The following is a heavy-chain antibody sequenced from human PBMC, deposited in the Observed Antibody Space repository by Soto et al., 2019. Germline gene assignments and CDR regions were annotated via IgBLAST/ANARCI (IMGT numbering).Heavy chain of an antibody. V-gene: IGHV1-8*01. CDR1: GYTFTNSD. CDR2: MNPNSGNT. D-gene: IGHD2-2*01. CDR3: SKQGPLHCCGTSCPYYFDY. J-gene: IGHJ4*02. Sequence: GASVKVSCKASGYTFTNSDINWVRQATGQGLEWMGWMNPNSGNTGYAQKFQGRVTMASNTSISTAYMELSSLRSEDTAVYYFSKQGPLHCCGTSCPYYFDYCGQGALVTVSS.